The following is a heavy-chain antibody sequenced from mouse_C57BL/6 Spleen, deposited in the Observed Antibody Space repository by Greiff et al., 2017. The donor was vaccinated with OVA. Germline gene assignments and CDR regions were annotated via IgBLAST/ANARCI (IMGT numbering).Heavy chain of an antibody. J-gene: IGHJ2*01. CDR1: GYSITSGYY. CDR2: ISYDGSN. V-gene: IGHV3-6*01. Sequence: EVQLQQSGPGLVKPSQSLSLTCSVTGYSITSGYYWNWIRQFPGNKLEWMGYISYDGSNNYNPSLKNRISITRDTSKNQFFLKLNSVTTEDTATYYCAREGDYGSSYRYWGQGTTLTVSS. CDR3: AREGDYGSSYRY. D-gene: IGHD1-1*01.